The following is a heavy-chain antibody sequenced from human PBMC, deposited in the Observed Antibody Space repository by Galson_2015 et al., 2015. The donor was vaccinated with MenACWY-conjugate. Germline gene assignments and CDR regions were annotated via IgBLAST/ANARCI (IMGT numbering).Heavy chain of an antibody. J-gene: IGHJ4*02. CDR3: ARANGYAGDYFDY. Sequence: SVKVSCKASGYTFTGYYMHWVRQAPGQGLEWMGWINPNSGGTNYAQKFQGWVTMTRDTSISTAYMELSRLRSDDTAVYYCARANGYAGDYFDYWGQGTLVTVSS. D-gene: IGHD5-12*01. CDR1: GYTFTGYY. V-gene: IGHV1-2*04. CDR2: INPNSGGT.